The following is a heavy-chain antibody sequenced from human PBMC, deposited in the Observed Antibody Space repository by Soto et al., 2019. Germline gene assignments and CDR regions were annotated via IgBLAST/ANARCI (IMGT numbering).Heavy chain of an antibody. Sequence: EVQLLESGGGLVQPGGSLRLSCAASGFTFSSYAMSWVRQAPGKGLEWVSAISGSGGSTYYADSVKGRFPISRDNSKNTLYLEMNSLRAEDTAVDYCAKVRYFYWFSFFDCWGQGTLVTVFS. D-gene: IGHD3-9*01. CDR2: ISGSGGST. J-gene: IGHJ4*02. CDR1: GFTFSSYA. CDR3: AKVRYFYWFSFFDC. V-gene: IGHV3-23*01.